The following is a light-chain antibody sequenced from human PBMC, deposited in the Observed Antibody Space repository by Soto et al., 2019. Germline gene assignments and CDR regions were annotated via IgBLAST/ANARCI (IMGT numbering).Light chain of an antibody. V-gene: IGKV1-39*01. CDR3: QHGYVAPYS. Sequence: IQMTQSPSSVSASSGDTVTITCRASQDINVYLNWYQQKQGEVPKXLIYSASTLHSGVPSRFTGSLYETDFNLTIRSLQTEDFATYYCQHGYVAPYSFGQGTKVDIK. CDR1: QDINVY. CDR2: SAS. J-gene: IGKJ2*03.